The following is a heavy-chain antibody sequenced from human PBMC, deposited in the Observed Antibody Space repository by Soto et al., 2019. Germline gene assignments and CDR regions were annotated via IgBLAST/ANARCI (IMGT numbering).Heavy chain of an antibody. Sequence: PSETLSLTCSVSGGSISSGGYYWSWIRQHPGKGLEWIGYIYYSGSTYYNPSLKSRVTISVDTSKNQFSLKLSSVTAADTAVYYCARWDYDYSFNVDPWGQGTLVTVSS. J-gene: IGHJ5*02. D-gene: IGHD4-4*01. CDR1: GGSISSGGYY. CDR3: ARWDYDYSFNVDP. CDR2: IYYSGST. V-gene: IGHV4-31*03.